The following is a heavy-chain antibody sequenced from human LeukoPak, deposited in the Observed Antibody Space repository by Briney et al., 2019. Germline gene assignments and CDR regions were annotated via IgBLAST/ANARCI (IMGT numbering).Heavy chain of an antibody. D-gene: IGHD3-16*02. CDR2: ISYSGYNA. V-gene: IGHV3-23*01. J-gene: IGHJ3*01. CDR1: GFTFSISA. CDR3: ARDIELSS. Sequence: GGSLRLSCAASGFTFSISAMSWVRQAPGKGLDWVSLISYSGYNAYYADSVRGRITISRDNSKHTLYLHMHSLRADDTAIYYCARDIELSSGGLGTMVTVSS.